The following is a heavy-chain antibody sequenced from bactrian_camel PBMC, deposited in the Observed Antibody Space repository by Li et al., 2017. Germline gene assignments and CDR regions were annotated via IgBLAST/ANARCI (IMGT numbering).Heavy chain of an antibody. CDR3: ASDNQLKM. V-gene: IGHV3S6*01. D-gene: IGHD1*01. J-gene: IGHJ4*01. Sequence: HVQLVESGGGLVQPGGSLTLSCAVSAWTFELNAIAWVRQAPGKGLEWVASIRTDGSDQYYSNSAKGRFTISRDNDKNTVYLQMNSLKIEDTAVYYCASDNQLKMGGQGTQVTVS. CDR1: AWTFELNA. CDR2: IRTDGSDQ.